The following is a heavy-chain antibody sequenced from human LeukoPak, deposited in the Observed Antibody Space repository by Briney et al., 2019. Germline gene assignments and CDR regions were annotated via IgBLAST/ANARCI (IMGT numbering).Heavy chain of an antibody. CDR2: MNPNSGNT. J-gene: IGHJ3*02. CDR1: GYTFTSYD. V-gene: IGHV1-8*03. CDR3: ARASSSWHYDAFDI. Sequence: GASVKVSCKASGYTFTSYDINWVRQATGQGLEWMGWMNPNSGNTGYAQKFQGRVTITRNTSISTAYMELSSLRSEDTAVYYCARASSSWHYDAFDIWGQGTVVTVSS. D-gene: IGHD6-13*01.